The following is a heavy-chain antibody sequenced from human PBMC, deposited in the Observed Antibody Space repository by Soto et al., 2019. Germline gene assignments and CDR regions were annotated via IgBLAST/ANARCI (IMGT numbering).Heavy chain of an antibody. Sequence: EVQLLESGGTVVRPGGSLRLSCAASGFIFPEYGLSWVRQAPGKGLEWVAGINWNGGSTGYADSVKGRFTISRDNAKNALYLQMNSLRAEDTGLYYCARVSTMVPPFDSWGHGTLVTVSS. D-gene: IGHD2-2*01. CDR3: ARVSTMVPPFDS. J-gene: IGHJ4*01. CDR1: GFIFPEYG. V-gene: IGHV3-20*04. CDR2: INWNGGST.